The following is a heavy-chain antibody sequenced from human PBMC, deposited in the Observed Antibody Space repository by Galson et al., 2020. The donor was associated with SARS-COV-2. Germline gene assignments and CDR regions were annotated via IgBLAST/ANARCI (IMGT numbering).Heavy chain of an antibody. D-gene: IGHD3-3*01. CDR1: GGSISSDGYH. CDR2: VFASGRS. V-gene: IGHV4-61*02. CDR3: ARTFVYHDFSPSCFDL. J-gene: IGHJ2*01. Sequence: SETLSLTCTVPGGSISSDGYHWSWIRQIRQPAGQRLEWIGRVFASGRSYPNPSLESRVTISVDTPRSQFFLKVNSVTAADTAVYFCARTFVYHDFSPSCFDLWGRGTLVTVSS.